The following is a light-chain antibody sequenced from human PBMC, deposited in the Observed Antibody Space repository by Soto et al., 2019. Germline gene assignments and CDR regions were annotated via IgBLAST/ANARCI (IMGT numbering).Light chain of an antibody. CDR2: DVS. Sequence: QSVLTQPASVSGSPGQSITISCTGTNSDVGGYNSVSWFQQHPGKAPKLMIYDVSNRPSGVSNRFSGSKSGNTASMTISGLQAEDDADYYCSSYTTSSVWVFGGGTKLTVL. V-gene: IGLV2-14*01. J-gene: IGLJ3*02. CDR3: SSYTTSSVWV. CDR1: NSDVGGYNS.